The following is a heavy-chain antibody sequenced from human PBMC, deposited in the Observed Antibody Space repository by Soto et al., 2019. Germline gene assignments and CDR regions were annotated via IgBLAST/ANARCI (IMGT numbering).Heavy chain of an antibody. D-gene: IGHD6-13*01. V-gene: IGHV3-30-3*01. CDR3: ARGGSSWGYYYYGMDV. CDR2: ISYDGSNK. CDR1: GFTFSSYA. J-gene: IGHJ6*02. Sequence: QVQLVESGGGVVQPGRSLRLSCAASGFTFSSYAMHWVRQAPGKGLEWVAVISYDGSNKYYADSVKGRFTISRDNSKNTLYLQMNSLSAEDTAVYYCARGGSSWGYYYYGMDVWGQGTTVTVSS.